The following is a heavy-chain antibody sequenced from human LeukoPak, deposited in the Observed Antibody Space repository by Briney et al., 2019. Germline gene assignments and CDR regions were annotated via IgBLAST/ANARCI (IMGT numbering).Heavy chain of an antibody. CDR2: INHSGST. CDR3: ARGIAYYGSGSHLDY. J-gene: IGHJ4*02. V-gene: IGHV4-34*01. Sequence: SETLSLTCAVYGGSFSGYYWSWIRQPPGKGLEWIGEINHSGSTNYNPSLKSRVTISVDTSKNQFSLKLSSVTAADTAVYYCARGIAYYGSGSHLDYWGQGTLVTVSS. D-gene: IGHD3-10*01. CDR1: GGSFSGYY.